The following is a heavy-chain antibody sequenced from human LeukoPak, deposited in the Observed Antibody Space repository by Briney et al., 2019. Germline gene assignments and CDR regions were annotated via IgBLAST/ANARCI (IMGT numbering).Heavy chain of an antibody. D-gene: IGHD2-15*01. V-gene: IGHV3-23*01. Sequence: GGSLRLSCAASRFTFSSYAMSWVRQAPGKGLEYVSDISDSGGSTYYADSVKGRFTISRDNSKNTLYLQMSRLRAEDTAVNFCVRGYSFGPCGMDVWGQGTTVTVP. CDR2: ISDSGGST. CDR3: VRGYSFGPCGMDV. CDR1: RFTFSSYA. J-gene: IGHJ6*01.